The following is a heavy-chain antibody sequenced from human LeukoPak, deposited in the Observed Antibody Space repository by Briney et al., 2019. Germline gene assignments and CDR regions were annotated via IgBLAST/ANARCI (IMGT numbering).Heavy chain of an antibody. J-gene: IGHJ4*02. V-gene: IGHV3-7*01. CDR1: GFTFSSYW. Sequence: GGSLRLSCAASGFTFSSYWMSWVRQAPGKGLEWVANIKQDGSENYYVDSVKGRFTISRDNAKNSLYLQMNSLRAEDTAVYYCARDRDSVYFDYWGQGTLVTVSS. D-gene: IGHD2-21*01. CDR2: IKQDGSEN. CDR3: ARDRDSVYFDY.